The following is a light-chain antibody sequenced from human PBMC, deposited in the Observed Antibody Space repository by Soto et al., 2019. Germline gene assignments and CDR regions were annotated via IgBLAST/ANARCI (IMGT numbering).Light chain of an antibody. CDR3: QQRSNWPS. CDR1: QSLSTY. J-gene: IGKJ4*01. Sequence: IVLTQSPGTLSLSPGERATLSCRASQSLSTYVAWYQQQPGQAPRLLIYGASNRATGIPDRFSGSGSGTDFTLTISSLEPEDFAVYYCQQRSNWPSFGGGTKVDIK. CDR2: GAS. V-gene: IGKV3-11*01.